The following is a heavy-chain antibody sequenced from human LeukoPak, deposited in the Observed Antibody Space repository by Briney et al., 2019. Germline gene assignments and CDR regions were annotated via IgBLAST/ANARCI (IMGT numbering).Heavy chain of an antibody. J-gene: IGHJ4*02. CDR3: AVGNSRSYYFDY. V-gene: IGHV4-59*01. CDR1: GVSISSYY. Sequence: SETLSLTCNVSGVSISSYYWSWIRQPPGRALEWVGYMYYSGSTSYNPSLKSRVTISVDTSKKQFSLKLSSVTAADTAVYYCAVGNSRSYYFDYWGQGTLVTVSS. D-gene: IGHD6-6*01. CDR2: MYYSGST.